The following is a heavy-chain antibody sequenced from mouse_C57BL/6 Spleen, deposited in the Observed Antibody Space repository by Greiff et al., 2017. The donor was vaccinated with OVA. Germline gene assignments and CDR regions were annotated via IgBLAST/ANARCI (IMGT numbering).Heavy chain of an antibody. Sequence: VQLQQPGAELVMPGASVKLSCKASGYTFTSYWMHWVKQRPGQGLEWIGEIDPSDSYTNYNQKFKGKSTLTVDKSSSTAYMQLSSLTSEDSAVYYCARGYDYPLYAMDYWGQGTSVTVSS. J-gene: IGHJ4*01. CDR1: GYTFTSYW. V-gene: IGHV1-69*01. D-gene: IGHD2-4*01. CDR3: ARGYDYPLYAMDY. CDR2: IDPSDSYT.